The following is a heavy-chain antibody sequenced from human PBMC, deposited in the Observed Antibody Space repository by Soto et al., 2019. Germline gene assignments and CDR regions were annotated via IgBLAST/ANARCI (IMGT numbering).Heavy chain of an antibody. CDR2: IYYSGST. CDR3: ARGYPSPLLESDSPFDY. V-gene: IGHV4-59*01. CDR1: GGSISSYY. J-gene: IGHJ4*02. Sequence: SETLSLTCTVSGGSISSYYWSWIRQPPGKGLEWIGYIYYSGSTNYNPSLKSRVTISVDTSKNQFSLKLSSVTAADTAVYYCARGYPSPLLESDSPFDYWGQGTLVTVSS. D-gene: IGHD3-22*01.